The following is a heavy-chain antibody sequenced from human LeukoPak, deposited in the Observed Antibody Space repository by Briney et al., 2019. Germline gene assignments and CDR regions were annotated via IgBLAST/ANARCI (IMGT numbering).Heavy chain of an antibody. V-gene: IGHV1-2*02. Sequence: ASVKVSCKASGYTFTGYYMHWVRQAPGQGLEWMEWINPNSGGTNYAQKFQGRVTMTRDTSISTAYMELSRLRSDDTAVYYCARVGILTGLFDYWGQGTLVTVSS. J-gene: IGHJ4*02. CDR1: GYTFTGYY. CDR2: INPNSGGT. CDR3: ARVGILTGLFDY. D-gene: IGHD3-9*01.